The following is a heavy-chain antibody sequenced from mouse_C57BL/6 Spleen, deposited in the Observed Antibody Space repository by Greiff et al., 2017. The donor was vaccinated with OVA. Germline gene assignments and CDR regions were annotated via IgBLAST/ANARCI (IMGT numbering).Heavy chain of an antibody. J-gene: IGHJ3*01. CDR2: ISSGSSTI. V-gene: IGHV5-17*01. CDR3: AREGRLRSFAY. CDR1: GFTFSDYG. Sequence: EVKLVESGGGLVKPGGSLKLSCAASGFTFSDYGMHWVRQAPEKGLEWVAYISSGSSTIYYADTVKGRFTISRDNAKNTLFLQMTSLRSEDTAMYYCAREGRLRSFAYWGQGTLVTVSA. D-gene: IGHD1-1*01.